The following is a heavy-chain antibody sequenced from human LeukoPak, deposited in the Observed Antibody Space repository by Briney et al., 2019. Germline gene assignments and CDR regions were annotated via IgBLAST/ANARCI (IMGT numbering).Heavy chain of an antibody. Sequence: PGGSLRLSCAASGFTFSSYAMTWVRQAPAKVLEWVSTVSSGGVGIYYADSVKGRFTISRDNSMHTLYLQMNSLRADDTAVYYCAKRYSYRSDYFDYWGQGTLVTVSS. J-gene: IGHJ4*02. CDR2: VSSGGVGI. V-gene: IGHV3-23*01. CDR3: AKRYSYRSDYFDY. D-gene: IGHD5-18*01. CDR1: GFTFSSYA.